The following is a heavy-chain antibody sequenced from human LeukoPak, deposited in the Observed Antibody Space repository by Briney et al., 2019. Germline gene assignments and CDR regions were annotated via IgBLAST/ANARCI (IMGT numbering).Heavy chain of an antibody. CDR1: GFTFSSYG. CDR2: IRYDGSNK. D-gene: IGHD6-13*01. V-gene: IGHV3-30*02. Sequence: PGGSLRLSCAASGFTFSSYGMHWVRQAPGKGLESVAFIRYDGSNKYYADSVKGRFTISRDNSKNTLYLQMNSLRAEDTAVYYCAKVPSRAIAATLADYWGQGTLVTVSS. CDR3: AKVPSRAIAATLADY. J-gene: IGHJ4*02.